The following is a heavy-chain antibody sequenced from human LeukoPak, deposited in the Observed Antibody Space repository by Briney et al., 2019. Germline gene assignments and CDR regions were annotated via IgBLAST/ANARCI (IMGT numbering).Heavy chain of an antibody. CDR2: ISGSGGST. CDR1: GFTFSSYA. J-gene: IGHJ4*02. V-gene: IGHV3-23*01. D-gene: IGHD3-10*01. CDR3: AKEGPGSGSYYPPFDY. Sequence: GGSLRLSCAASGFTFSSYAMSWVRQAPGKGLEWVSAISGSGGSTYYADSVKGRFTISRDNSKNTVYLQMNSLRAEDTAIYYCAKEGPGSGSYYPPFDYWGQGTLVTVSS.